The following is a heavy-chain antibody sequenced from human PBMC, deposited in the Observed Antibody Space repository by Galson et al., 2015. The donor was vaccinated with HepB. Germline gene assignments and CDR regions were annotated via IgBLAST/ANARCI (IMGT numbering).Heavy chain of an antibody. Sequence: TLSLTCSVSGASVSHSTYFWSWVRQPAGTGLEWIGRVHTTGSTNYNPSLKSRVTILVDTSNSPFSRRLTSVTAADPAVYYCARDRGYSGPGIEYWGQGTLVPVSS. CDR2: VHTTGST. CDR1: GASVSHSTYF. J-gene: IGHJ4*02. D-gene: IGHD5-12*01. CDR3: ARDRGYSGPGIEY. V-gene: IGHV4-61*02.